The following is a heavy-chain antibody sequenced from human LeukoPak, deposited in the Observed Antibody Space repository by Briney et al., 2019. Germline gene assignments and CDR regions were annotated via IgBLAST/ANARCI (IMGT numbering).Heavy chain of an antibody. V-gene: IGHV3-30*04. CDR2: ISYDGSNK. D-gene: IGHD3-16*01. CDR3: ARDLGGADETYTFDY. J-gene: IGHJ4*02. CDR1: GFTFSSYA. Sequence: GGSLRLSCAASGFTFSSYAMHWVRQAPGKGLEWVAVISYDGSNKYYADSVKGRFTISRDNSKNTLYLQMNSLRAEDTAVYYCARDLGGADETYTFDYWGQGTLVTVSS.